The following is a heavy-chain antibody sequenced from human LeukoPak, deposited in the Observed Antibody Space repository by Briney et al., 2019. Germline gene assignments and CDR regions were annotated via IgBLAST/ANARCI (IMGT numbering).Heavy chain of an antibody. CDR3: ARDAIVRDYSNSDY. Sequence: ASVKVSCKASGYTFTGYYMHWVRQAPGQGLEWMGWINPNSGGTNYAQKFQGRVTMTRDTSISTAYMELSRLTSDDTAVYYCARDAIVRDYSNSDYWGQGTLVTVSP. D-gene: IGHD4-11*01. CDR1: GYTFTGYY. J-gene: IGHJ4*02. V-gene: IGHV1-2*02. CDR2: INPNSGGT.